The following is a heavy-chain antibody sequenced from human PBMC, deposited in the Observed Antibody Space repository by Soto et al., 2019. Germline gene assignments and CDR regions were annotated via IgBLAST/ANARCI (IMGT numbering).Heavy chain of an antibody. J-gene: IGHJ4*02. D-gene: IGHD1-1*01. CDR3: ARVGGNWNDDYFDY. Sequence: ASVKVSCKTSGYIFTSHDINWVRQASGQGPEWMGWMNPDSGDTGYAQNFQGRVTMTRNTFTRTAYMELSSLTSEDTAVYYCARVGGNWNDDYFDYWGQGTLVTSPQ. CDR1: GYIFTSHD. CDR2: MNPDSGDT. V-gene: IGHV1-8*01.